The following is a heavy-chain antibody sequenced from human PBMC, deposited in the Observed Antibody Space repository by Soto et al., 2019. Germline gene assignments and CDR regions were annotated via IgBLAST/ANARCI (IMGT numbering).Heavy chain of an antibody. Sequence: QVQLVESGGGVVQPGRSLRLSCAASGFTFSSYGMHWVRQAPGKGLERVAVIWYDGSNKYYADSVKGRCTISRDNSKNTLFLQLNSMIAEETAVDYYETVSEGGGYYGGFDYWGQGTVVTVSS. CDR2: IWYDGSNK. CDR3: ETVSEGGGYYGGFDY. V-gene: IGHV3-33*01. CDR1: GFTFSSYG. J-gene: IGHJ4*02. D-gene: IGHD1-26*01.